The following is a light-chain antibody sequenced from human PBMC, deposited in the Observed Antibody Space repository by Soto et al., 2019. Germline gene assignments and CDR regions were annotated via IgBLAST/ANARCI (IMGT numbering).Light chain of an antibody. J-gene: IGKJ1*01. V-gene: IGKV1-5*03. CDR2: KAS. Sequence: DIQMTQSPSTLSASVGDRVTITCRASQSISSWLAWYQQKPGKAPKLLIYKASSLESGVPSRFSGSGSGTECSLTISRLQLDDFATYCCQQYNSYSPWTFGKGTKVEIK. CDR3: QQYNSYSPWT. CDR1: QSISSW.